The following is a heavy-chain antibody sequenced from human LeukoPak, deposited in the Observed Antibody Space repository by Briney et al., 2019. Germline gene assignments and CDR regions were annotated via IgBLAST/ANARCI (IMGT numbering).Heavy chain of an antibody. Sequence: GASVKVSCKTSGYSFTDYYMHWVRQAPGQGLEWMGWINPNSGGTSSAQKFQGRVTMIRDTSITTVYMEVSWLTSDATAIYYCGSADRLDGGQYLIGPWGQGTLVTVSS. D-gene: IGHD2-2*01. CDR2: INPNSGGT. J-gene: IGHJ5*02. CDR3: GSADRLDGGQYLIGP. V-gene: IGHV1-2*02. CDR1: GYSFTDYY.